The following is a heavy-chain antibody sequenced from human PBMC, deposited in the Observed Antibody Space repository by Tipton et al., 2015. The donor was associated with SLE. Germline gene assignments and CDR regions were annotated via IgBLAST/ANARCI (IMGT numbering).Heavy chain of an antibody. CDR1: GDAIGIYY. V-gene: IGHV4-59*01. J-gene: IGHJ4*02. CDR2: VHYSGRT. CDR3: ARRSGDGTADYYVDY. D-gene: IGHD3-10*02. Sequence: TLSLTCTVSGDAIGIYYWSWIRQPPGKGLEWIGHVHYSGRTKYNPSLLSRVTISIDTSKNQFSLNLNSVTAADTAVYYCARRSGDGTADYYVDYWGRGTLVTVSS.